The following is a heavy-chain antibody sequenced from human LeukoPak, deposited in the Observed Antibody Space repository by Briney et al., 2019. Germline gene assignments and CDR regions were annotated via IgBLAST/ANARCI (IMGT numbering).Heavy chain of an antibody. CDR1: GGSISSSRYF. V-gene: IGHV4-39*01. D-gene: IGHD1-26*01. CDR3: ARHTEYSGGYGAFGI. CDR2: ISYSGTT. J-gene: IGHJ3*02. Sequence: PSETLSLTCTVSGGSISSSRYFWGWSRQPPGKGLEWIGSISYSGTTYYNPSLKSRVTISVDTSKNQFSLRLSSLTAADTAVYYCARHTEYSGGYGAFGIWGHGTMVTVSS.